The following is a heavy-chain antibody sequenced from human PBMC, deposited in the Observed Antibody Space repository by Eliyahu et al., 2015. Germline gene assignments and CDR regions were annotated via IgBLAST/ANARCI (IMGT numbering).Heavy chain of an antibody. J-gene: IGHJ4*02. CDR1: GFTFXSYA. CDR3: AREIDSNYVDYFDY. D-gene: IGHD4-11*01. V-gene: IGHV3-30-3*01. Sequence: QVQLVESGGGXVQPGRSLRLSCAASGFTFXSYAMHWVRQAPGKGLEWVAVISYDGSNKYYADSVKGRFTISRDNSKNTLYLQMNSLRAEDTAVYYCAREIDSNYVDYFDYWGQGTLVTVSS. CDR2: ISYDGSNK.